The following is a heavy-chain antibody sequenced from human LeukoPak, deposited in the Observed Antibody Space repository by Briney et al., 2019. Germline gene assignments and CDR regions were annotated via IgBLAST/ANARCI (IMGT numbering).Heavy chain of an antibody. J-gene: IGHJ4*02. V-gene: IGHV3-23*01. Sequence: GGSLRLSCAASGFTFSSYAMHWVRQAPGEGLEWVSGISDNGGGTYYADSVKGRFTISRENSKNMLYLQMNSLRAEDTAVYYCAKESGALGAPLYDYWGQGILVTGSS. CDR3: AKESGALGAPLYDY. CDR1: GFTFSSYA. D-gene: IGHD4/OR15-4a*01. CDR2: ISDNGGGT.